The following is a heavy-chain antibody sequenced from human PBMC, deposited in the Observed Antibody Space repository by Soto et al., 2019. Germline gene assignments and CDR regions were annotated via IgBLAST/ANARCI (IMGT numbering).Heavy chain of an antibody. CDR1: GFTFRNYA. D-gene: IGHD2-2*01. Sequence: ESVGGLVQPGGSLRLSCAASGFTFRNYAMSWARQAPGKGLEWVSAISGSGGTTHYADSVKGRFTISRDNSKNTLYLQMNSLRVEDTAVYYCAKDRSSTSCYAFDYWGQGSLVTVSS. J-gene: IGHJ4*02. CDR2: ISGSGGTT. CDR3: AKDRSSTSCYAFDY. V-gene: IGHV3-23*01.